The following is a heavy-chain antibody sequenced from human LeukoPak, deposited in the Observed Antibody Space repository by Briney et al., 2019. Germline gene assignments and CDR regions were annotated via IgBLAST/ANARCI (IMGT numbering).Heavy chain of an antibody. CDR3: ARREGGIAAARYFDL. V-gene: IGHV5-51*01. Sequence: GESLKISCKASGYSFTTYWIGWVRQMPEKGLEWMGIIYPDDSETRYSPTFQGQVTISADKSISTAYLQWSSLKASDTAMYYCARREGGIAAARYFDLWGRGTLVTVSS. D-gene: IGHD6-13*01. CDR2: IYPDDSET. CDR1: GYSFTTYW. J-gene: IGHJ2*01.